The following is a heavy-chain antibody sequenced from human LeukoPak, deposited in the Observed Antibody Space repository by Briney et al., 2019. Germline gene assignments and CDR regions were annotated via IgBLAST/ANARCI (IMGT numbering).Heavy chain of an antibody. D-gene: IGHD3-22*01. Sequence: PSETLSLTCTVSGGSISSSNYYWGWTHQPPGTGLEWFGSISYSGGTSYNPSLRSRVTISVDTSKNQFSLKLNSVTAADTAVYYCAREVEYYDSSGYRPHAFDIWGQGTVVTVSS. J-gene: IGHJ3*02. CDR3: AREVEYYDSSGYRPHAFDI. CDR2: ISYSGGT. V-gene: IGHV4-39*02. CDR1: GGSISSSNYY.